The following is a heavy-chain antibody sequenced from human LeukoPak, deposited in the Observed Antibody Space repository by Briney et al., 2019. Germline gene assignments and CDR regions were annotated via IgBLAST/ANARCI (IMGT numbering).Heavy chain of an antibody. CDR3: ARAPPGDYYDSSGYPY. V-gene: IGHV3-21*01. CDR2: ISSSSSYI. D-gene: IGHD3-22*01. J-gene: IGHJ4*02. CDR1: GFTFSSYS. Sequence: GGSLRLSCAASGFTFSSYSMNWVRQAPGKGLEWLSSISSSSSYIYYADSVKGRFTISRDNAKISLYLQMDSLRAEDTAVYYCARAPPGDYYDSSGYPYWGQGTLVTVSS.